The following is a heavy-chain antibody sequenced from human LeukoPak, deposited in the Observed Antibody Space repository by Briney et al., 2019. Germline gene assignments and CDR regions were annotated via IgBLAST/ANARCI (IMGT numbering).Heavy chain of an antibody. CDR3: ARWEPVGYLTWYFDY. CDR1: GFTFSNYA. Sequence: GGSLRLSCAPSGFTFSNYAMSWVRQAPGQGLEWVANIKQDGSEIYYVDSVKGRFTISRDNAKNSLYLQMNSLRAEDTAVYYCARWEPVGYLTWYFDYWGQGTLVTVSS. J-gene: IGHJ4*02. D-gene: IGHD1-26*01. CDR2: IKQDGSEI. V-gene: IGHV3-7*01.